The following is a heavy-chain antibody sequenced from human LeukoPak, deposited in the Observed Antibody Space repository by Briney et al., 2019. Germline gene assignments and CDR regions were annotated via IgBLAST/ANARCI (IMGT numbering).Heavy chain of an antibody. CDR3: AKSGSGSPAHYYYYGMDV. J-gene: IGHJ6*02. CDR1: GFTFSDYY. D-gene: IGHD3-22*01. V-gene: IGHV3-30*18. CDR2: ISYDGSNK. Sequence: GGSLRLSCAASGFTFSDYYMSWVRQAPGKGLEWVAVISYDGSNKYYADSVKGRFTISRDNSKNTLYLQMNSLRAEDTAVYYCAKSGSGSPAHYYYYGMDVWGQGTTVTVSS.